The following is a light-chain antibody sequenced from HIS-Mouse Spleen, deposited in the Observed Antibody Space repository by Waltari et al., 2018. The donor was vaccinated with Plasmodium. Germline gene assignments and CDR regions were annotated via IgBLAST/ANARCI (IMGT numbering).Light chain of an antibody. CDR1: QSVSSN. CDR2: GAS. CDR3: QQYNNWSFT. J-gene: IGKJ3*01. Sequence: EIVMTQSPATLSLSPGERATLSCRASQSVSSNLAWYQQKPGQAPRLLIYGASTRAPGIAAMFSGSGSGTEFTLTISSLQSEDFAVYYCQQYNNWSFTFGPGTKVDIK. V-gene: IGKV3-15*01.